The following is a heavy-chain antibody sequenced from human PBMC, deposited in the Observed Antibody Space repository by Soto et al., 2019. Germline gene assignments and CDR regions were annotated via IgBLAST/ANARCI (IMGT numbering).Heavy chain of an antibody. J-gene: IGHJ4*02. CDR3: AREGFDHRTDY. V-gene: IGHV4-4*02. Sequence: QVQLQESGPGLVKPSETLSLTCAVSGGSISSPNWWSWYRQPPGKGLEWIGEMYPSGSSNRNPSLNSRVTISLDTSKNHFSLKRTSLTAADTAMYYCAREGFDHRTDYWGQGIPVTVSS. CDR1: GGSISSPNW. CDR2: MYPSGSS.